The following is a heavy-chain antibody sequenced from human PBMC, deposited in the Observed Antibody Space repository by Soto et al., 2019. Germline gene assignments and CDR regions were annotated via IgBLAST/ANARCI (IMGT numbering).Heavy chain of an antibody. J-gene: IGHJ3*02. CDR2: ISENGATT. D-gene: IGHD3-9*01. V-gene: IGHV3-23*01. Sequence: GGSLRLSCAASGFTFSGHAMTWVRQAPGKGLEWVSTISENGATTFYADSVKGRFTISRDNSKNTLYLQMNSLRAEDTAVYYCAKERLLGRYFDWPFFDIWGLGTMVT. CDR1: GFTFSGHA. CDR3: AKERLLGRYFDWPFFDI.